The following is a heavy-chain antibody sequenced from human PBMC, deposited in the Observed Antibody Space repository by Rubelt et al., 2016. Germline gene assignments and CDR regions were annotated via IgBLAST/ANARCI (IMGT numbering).Heavy chain of an antibody. CDR3: AGMMSMNTVTTSYYYGMDV. D-gene: IGHD4-17*01. Sequence: GKGLEWVSSIIISSSFIYYADSVKGRFTISRDNAKNSLYLQTNSLRAEDTAVYYCAGMMSMNTVTTSYYYGMDVWGQGTTVTVSS. V-gene: IGHV3-21*01. J-gene: IGHJ6*02. CDR2: IIISSSFI.